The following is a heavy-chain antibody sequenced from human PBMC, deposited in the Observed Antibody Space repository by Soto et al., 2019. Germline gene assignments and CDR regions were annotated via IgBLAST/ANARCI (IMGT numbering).Heavy chain of an antibody. CDR2: IYSGGST. CDR3: ATVDSNIAFRQGYFQH. CDR1: GFTVSDTY. J-gene: IGHJ1*01. D-gene: IGHD6-6*01. Sequence: GGSLRLSCAASGFTVSDTYMSWVRHTPGKGLEWVSVIYSGGSTYYADSVKGRFTISRDDSKNTVFLQMNSLRVEDTAVYYCATVDSNIAFRQGYFQHWGQGTLVTVSS. V-gene: IGHV3-53*01.